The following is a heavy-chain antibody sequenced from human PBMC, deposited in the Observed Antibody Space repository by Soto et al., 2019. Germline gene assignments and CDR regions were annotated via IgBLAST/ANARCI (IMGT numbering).Heavy chain of an antibody. CDR3: ARETYYYGSGTVYYYYYGMDV. CDR1: GGTFSSYA. CDR2: IIPIFGTA. Sequence: ASVKVSCKASGGTFSSYAISWVRQAPGQGLEWMGGIIPIFGTANYAQKFQGRVTITADESTSTAYMELSSLRSEDTAVYYCARETYYYGSGTVYYYYYGMDVWGQGTTVTVSS. V-gene: IGHV1-69*13. D-gene: IGHD3-10*01. J-gene: IGHJ6*02.